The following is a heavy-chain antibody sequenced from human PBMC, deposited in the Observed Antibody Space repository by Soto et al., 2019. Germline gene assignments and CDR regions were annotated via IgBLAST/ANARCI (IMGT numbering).Heavy chain of an antibody. Sequence: LRLSCAASGFTFSSYAMSWVRQAPGKGLEWVSAISGSGGSTYYADSVKGRFTISRDNSKNTLYLQMNSLRAEDTAVYYCAKGHSSSWANDYWGQGTLVTVSS. CDR2: ISGSGGST. J-gene: IGHJ4*02. CDR3: AKGHSSSWANDY. D-gene: IGHD6-13*01. CDR1: GFTFSSYA. V-gene: IGHV3-23*01.